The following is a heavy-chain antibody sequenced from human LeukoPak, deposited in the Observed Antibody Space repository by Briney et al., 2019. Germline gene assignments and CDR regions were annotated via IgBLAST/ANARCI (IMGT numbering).Heavy chain of an antibody. J-gene: IGHJ5*02. CDR2: ISAHNGNT. Sequence: EASVKVSCKASGYTFINYGVTWVRQAPGQGLEWMGWISAHNGNTNYPQKLQGRVTMTTDTSTSTAYMELRSLRSDDTAVYYCARRYYYGSGTLNWFDPWGQGTLVTVSS. CDR3: ARRYYYGSGTLNWFDP. V-gene: IGHV1-18*01. CDR1: GYTFINYG. D-gene: IGHD3-10*01.